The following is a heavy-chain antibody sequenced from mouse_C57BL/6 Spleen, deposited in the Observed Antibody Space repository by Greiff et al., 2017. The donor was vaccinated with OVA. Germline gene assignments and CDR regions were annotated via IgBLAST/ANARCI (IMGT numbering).Heavy chain of an antibody. V-gene: IGHV5-6*01. CDR1: GFTFSSYG. J-gene: IGHJ1*03. CDR2: ISSGGSYT. Sequence: EVKLVESGGDLVKPGGSLKLSCAASGFTFSSYGMSWVRQTPDKRLEWVATISSGGSYTYYPDSVKGRFTISRDNAKNTLYLQMSSLKSEDTAMYYCARHKDYGSSQWYFDVWGTGTTVTVSS. D-gene: IGHD1-1*01. CDR3: ARHKDYGSSQWYFDV.